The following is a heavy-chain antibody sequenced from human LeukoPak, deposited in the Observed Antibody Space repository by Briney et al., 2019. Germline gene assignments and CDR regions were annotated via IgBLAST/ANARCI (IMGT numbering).Heavy chain of an antibody. CDR2: INPTGTYT. CDR1: GYRFTSTY. D-gene: IGHD4-17*01. V-gene: IGHV1-46*01. J-gene: IGHJ2*01. Sequence: GASVKVSCKASGYRFTSTYMHWARQAPGQGLEWMGLINPTGTYTKYAQKFQGRVSMTRDTSTSTDYMELRGLTSEDSAVYYCARDQSGSTTVTVTTDYWYFDVWGRGTLVTVSS. CDR3: ARDQSGSTTVTVTTDYWYFDV.